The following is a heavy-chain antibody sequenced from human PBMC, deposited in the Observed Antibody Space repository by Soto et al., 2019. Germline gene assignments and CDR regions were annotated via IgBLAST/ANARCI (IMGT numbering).Heavy chain of an antibody. CDR2: IYPGDSDT. J-gene: IGHJ6*02. Sequence: PGESLKISCNGSGYSFTSYWIGWVRQMPGKGLEWMGIIYPGDSDTRYSPSFQGQVTISADKSISTAYLQWSSLKASDTAMYYCARLGLVAGTNYYYYGMDVWGQGTTVTVSS. V-gene: IGHV5-51*01. D-gene: IGHD1-26*01. CDR1: GYSFTSYW. CDR3: ARLGLVAGTNYYYYGMDV.